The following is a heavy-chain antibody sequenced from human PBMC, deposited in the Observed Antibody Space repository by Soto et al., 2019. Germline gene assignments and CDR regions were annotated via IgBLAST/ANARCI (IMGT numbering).Heavy chain of an antibody. CDR3: ARLRGADYYDSSGLEFDY. V-gene: IGHV1-69*13. D-gene: IGHD3-22*01. CDR2: IIPIFGTA. CDR1: GGTFSSYA. Sequence: SVKVSCKASGGTFSSYAISWVRQAPGQGLEWMGGIIPIFGTANYAQKFQGRVTITADESTSTAYMELSSLRSEDTAVYYCARLRGADYYDSSGLEFDYWGQGTLVTVSS. J-gene: IGHJ4*02.